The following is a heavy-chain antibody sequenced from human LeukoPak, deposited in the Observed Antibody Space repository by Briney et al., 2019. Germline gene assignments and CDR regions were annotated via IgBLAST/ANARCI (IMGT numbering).Heavy chain of an antibody. Sequence: ASVKVSCKASGYTFTGYYMHWVRQAPGQGLEWMGWINPNSGGTNYAQKIQGRVTMTRDASISTAYMELSRLRSDDTAVYYCARDLKWELLTNWFDPWGQGTLVTVSS. CDR3: ARDLKWELLTNWFDP. D-gene: IGHD1-26*01. V-gene: IGHV1-2*02. CDR2: INPNSGGT. J-gene: IGHJ5*02. CDR1: GYTFTGYY.